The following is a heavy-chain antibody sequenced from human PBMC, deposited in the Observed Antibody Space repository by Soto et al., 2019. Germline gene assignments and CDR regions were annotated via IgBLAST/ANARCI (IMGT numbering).Heavy chain of an antibody. D-gene: IGHD5-12*01. V-gene: IGHV3-7*01. CDR2: IKQDGSEK. CDR1: GFTFSSYW. J-gene: IGHJ6*02. Sequence: GGSLRLSCAASGFTFSSYWMSWVRQAPGKGLEWVANIKQDGSEKYYVDSVKGRFTISRDNAKNSLYLQMNSLRAEDTAVYYCARVSEGYETIYYYHGMDVWGQGTTVTVSS. CDR3: ARVSEGYETIYYYHGMDV.